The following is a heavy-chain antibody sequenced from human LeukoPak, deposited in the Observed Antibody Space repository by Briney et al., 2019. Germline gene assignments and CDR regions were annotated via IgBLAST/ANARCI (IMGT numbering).Heavy chain of an antibody. CDR1: GGSFSGYY. CDR2: INHSGST. CDR3: ARDRYYGSGSYYNPRRGYFDY. Sequence: SETLSLTCAVYGGSFSGYYWSWIRQPPGKGLEWIGEINHSGSTNYNPSLKSRVTISVDTYKNQFSLKLSSVTAADTAVYYCARDRYYGSGSYYNPRRGYFDYWGQGTLVTVS. V-gene: IGHV4-34*01. D-gene: IGHD3-10*01. J-gene: IGHJ4*02.